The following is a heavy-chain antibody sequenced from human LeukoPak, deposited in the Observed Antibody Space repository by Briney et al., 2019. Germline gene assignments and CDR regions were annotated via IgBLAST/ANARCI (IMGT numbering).Heavy chain of an antibody. CDR1: GGSISSGGYY. CDR2: IYYSGST. V-gene: IGHV4-31*03. CDR3: ARGRDYSDY. Sequence: PSETLSLTCTVSGGSISSGGYYWSWIRQHPGKGLEWIGYIYYSGSTYYNPSLKSRVTISVDTSKNQFPLKLSAVTAADTAVYFCARGRDYSDYWGQGTLVTVSS. J-gene: IGHJ4*02.